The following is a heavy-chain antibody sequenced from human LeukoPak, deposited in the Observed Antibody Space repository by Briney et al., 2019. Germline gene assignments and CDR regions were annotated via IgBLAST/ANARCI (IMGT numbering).Heavy chain of an antibody. Sequence: PSETLSLTCTVSGGSISGSGYYWGWIRQPPGQGLEWIGSIYYSGTTYYNPSLESRVTISVDTSDNQFSLKLTSVTAADSAVYFCAGYNFYYFDYWGQGTLVTVSS. J-gene: IGHJ4*02. V-gene: IGHV4-39*01. CDR3: AGYNFYYFDY. CDR1: GGSISGSGYY. D-gene: IGHD5-24*01. CDR2: IYYSGTT.